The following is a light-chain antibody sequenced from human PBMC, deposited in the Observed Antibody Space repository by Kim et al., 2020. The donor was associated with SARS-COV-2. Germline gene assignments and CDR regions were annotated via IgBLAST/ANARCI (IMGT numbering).Light chain of an antibody. CDR2: SND. Sequence: GQWGTNACSGRRSTSGSDSVNCYHQFPGTAPKLLIYSNDQRPSGVPDRFSGSKSGTSASLAISGLQSEDEVDYYCAAWDDSLNGWVFGGGTQLTVL. J-gene: IGLJ3*02. V-gene: IGLV1-44*01. CDR1: RSTSGSDS. CDR3: AAWDDSLNGWV.